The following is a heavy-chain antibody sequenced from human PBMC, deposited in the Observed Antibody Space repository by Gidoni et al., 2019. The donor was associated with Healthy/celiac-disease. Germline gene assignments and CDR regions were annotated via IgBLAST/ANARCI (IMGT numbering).Heavy chain of an antibody. CDR2: IKSKTDGWPT. CDR1: GFTLSNGR. J-gene: IGHJ4*02. V-gene: IGHV3-15*01. D-gene: IGHD5-18*01. Sequence: EVQRVESGGGLVKPGGSLRLSCAASGFTLSNGRMSRGRQAPGKGVEWVGPIKSKTDGWPTDYPSPVKGRFTLSRDYSKNTLYLPMNSLKTEDPAVYYFTPDLGIQLWPYFDYLGQGTLVTVSP. CDR3: TPDLGIQLWPYFDY.